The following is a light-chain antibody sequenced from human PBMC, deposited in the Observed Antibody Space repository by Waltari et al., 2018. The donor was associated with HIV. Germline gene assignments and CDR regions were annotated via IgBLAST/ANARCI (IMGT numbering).Light chain of an antibody. CDR1: QDISNY. CDR2: DAS. CDR3: QQYDNLPPLT. J-gene: IGKJ4*01. Sequence: QSPSSLSASVGDRVTITCQASQDISNYLNWYQQKPGKAPKLLIYDASNLETGVPSRFSGSGSGTDFTFTISSLQPEDIATYYCQQYDNLPPLTFGGGTKVEIK. V-gene: IGKV1-33*01.